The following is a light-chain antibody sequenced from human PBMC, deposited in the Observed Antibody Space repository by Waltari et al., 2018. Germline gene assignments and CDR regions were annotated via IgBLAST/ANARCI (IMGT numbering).Light chain of an antibody. J-gene: IGLJ1*01. CDR1: NSTIESNP. CDR2: SRN. Sequence: QSVLTQPPSASGTPGQRVTISCSGRNSTIESNPANWYQQPPGTAPKLVMYSRNQRPSGVPDRFSGSKSGTSASLAISGLQSEDEADYYCATWNDNLNDYVFGTGTKVSVL. V-gene: IGLV1-44*01. CDR3: ATWNDNLNDYV.